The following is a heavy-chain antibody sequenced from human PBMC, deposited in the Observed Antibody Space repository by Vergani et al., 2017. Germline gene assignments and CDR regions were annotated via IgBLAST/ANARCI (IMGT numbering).Heavy chain of an antibody. V-gene: IGHV1-2*06. CDR2: IDPNSVDT. CDR1: GFTFTSYH. Sequence: QVQLVQSGAEVKKPGASVRVSCKASGFTFTSYHIHWVRQAPGQGLDCLGRIDPNSVDTRYSQRFQDRVTITRDTSINTAYMEMTRLRTDDTALYYCAGVIVVFSRTNCFAVHWCQGALVIVAS. D-gene: IGHD2-2*01. CDR3: AGVIVVFSRTNCFAVH. J-gene: IGHJ1*01.